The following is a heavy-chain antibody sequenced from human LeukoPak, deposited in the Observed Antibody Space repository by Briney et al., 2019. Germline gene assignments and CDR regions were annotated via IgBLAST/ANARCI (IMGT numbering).Heavy chain of an antibody. D-gene: IGHD3-10*01. J-gene: IGHJ4*02. V-gene: IGHV1-18*04. Sequence: VASVKVSCKASGYTFTGYYMHWVRQAPGQGLEWMGWISAYNGNTNYAQKLQGRVTMTTDTSTSTAYMELRSLRSDDTAVYYCARDLSVLLWFGELPVDYWGQGTLVTVSS. CDR3: ARDLSVLLWFGELPVDY. CDR1: GYTFTGYY. CDR2: ISAYNGNT.